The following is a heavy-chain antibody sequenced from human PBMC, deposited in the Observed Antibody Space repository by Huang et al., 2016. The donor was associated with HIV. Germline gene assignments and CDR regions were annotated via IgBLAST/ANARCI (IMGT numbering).Heavy chain of an antibody. D-gene: IGHD3-10*01. CDR1: GYRFRSNW. V-gene: IGHV5-51*01. CDR2: MYPVESDT. CDR3: ARLIGSPSFYYGLDV. J-gene: IGHJ6*02. Sequence: EVQLVQSGAEVKKPGESLKISCKGSGYRFRSNWIGWVRQMPGKGLEWIGIMYPVESDTRDSPSFQGQVTISADKSINTAYLQWSSLKASDTAMYYCARLIGSPSFYYGLDVWGQGTTVTVSS.